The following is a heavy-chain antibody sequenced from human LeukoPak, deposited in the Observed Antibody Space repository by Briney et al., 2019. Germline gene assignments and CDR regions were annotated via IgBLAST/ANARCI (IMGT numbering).Heavy chain of an antibody. J-gene: IGHJ4*02. CDR1: GGSISSSSYY. D-gene: IGHD3-10*01. CDR3: ARRGAGLVRGVIITFFDY. CDR2: IYYSGST. Sequence: SETLSLTCTVSGGSISSSSYYWDWIRQPPGKGLEWIGSIYYSGSTNYNPSLQSRVTISVDTSNNQFSLKLSSVTAADTAVYYCARRGAGLVRGVIITFFDYWGQGTPVTVSS. V-gene: IGHV4-39*01.